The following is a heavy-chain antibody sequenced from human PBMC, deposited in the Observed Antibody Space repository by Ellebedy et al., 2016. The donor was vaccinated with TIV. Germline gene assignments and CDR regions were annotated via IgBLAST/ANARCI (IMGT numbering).Heavy chain of an antibody. D-gene: IGHD2-2*02. CDR1: GGSISSSSYY. CDR2: IYYSGST. V-gene: IGHV4-39*07. J-gene: IGHJ6*03. CDR3: ARFQRSCSSTSCYMGFYYYYMDV. Sequence: SETLSLXCTVSGGSISSSSYYWGWIRQPPGKGLEWIGSIYYSGSTYYNPSLKSRVTISVDTSKNQFSLKLSSVTAADTAVYYCARFQRSCSSTSCYMGFYYYYMDVWGKGTTVTVSS.